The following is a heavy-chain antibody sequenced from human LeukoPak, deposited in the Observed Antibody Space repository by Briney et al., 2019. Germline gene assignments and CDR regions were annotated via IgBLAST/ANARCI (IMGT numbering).Heavy chain of an antibody. CDR1: GFTFSSYS. CDR3: ARASMITFGGVIVY. D-gene: IGHD3-16*02. CDR2: ISSSSSYI. Sequence: GVSLRLSCAASGFTFSSYSMNWVRQAPGKGLEWVSSISSSSSYIYYAVSVKGRFTISRDNAKNSLYLQMNSLRAEDTAVYHCARASMITFGGVIVYWGQGTLVTVSS. V-gene: IGHV3-21*01. J-gene: IGHJ4*02.